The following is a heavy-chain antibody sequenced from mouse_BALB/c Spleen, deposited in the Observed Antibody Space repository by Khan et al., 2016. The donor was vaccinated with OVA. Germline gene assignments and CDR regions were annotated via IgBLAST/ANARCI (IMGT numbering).Heavy chain of an antibody. CDR2: ILPGCGNT. D-gene: IGHD1-1*01. J-gene: IGHJ2*01. CDR1: GYTFSNYW. CDR3: AREKYGSRDYFDY. V-gene: IGHV1-9*01. Sequence: QVQLKVPGAELMKPGASVKISCKATGYTFSNYWIEWVKQRPGHGLEWIGEILPGCGNTNYNERFKGKATFTSDPSSNTAYMQLSSLTSEDAAVYFRAREKYGSRDYFDYWGQGTILTVSS.